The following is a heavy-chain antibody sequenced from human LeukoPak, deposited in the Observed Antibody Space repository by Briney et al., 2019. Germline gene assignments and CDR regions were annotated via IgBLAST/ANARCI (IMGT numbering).Heavy chain of an antibody. CDR3: ARAGPRITVVRGVQFDY. Sequence: SETLSLTCTVSGGSISSGGYYWSWIRQHPGKGLEWIGYIYYSGSTYYNPSLKSRVTISVDTSKNQFSLKLSSVTAADTAVYYCARAGPRITVVRGVQFDYWGQGTLVTVSS. V-gene: IGHV4-31*03. J-gene: IGHJ4*02. D-gene: IGHD3-10*01. CDR2: IYYSGST. CDR1: GGSISSGGYY.